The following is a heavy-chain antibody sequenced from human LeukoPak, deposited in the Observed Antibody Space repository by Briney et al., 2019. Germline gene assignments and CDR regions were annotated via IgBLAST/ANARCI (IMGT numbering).Heavy chain of an antibody. Sequence: PGGSLRLSCAASGFTFSSYGMHWVRQAPGKGLEWVAVISYDGSNKYYADSVKGRFTISRDNSKNTLYLQMNSLRAEDTAVYYCAREGYSSSWYPLLLNWFDPWGQGTLVTVSS. J-gene: IGHJ5*02. CDR3: AREGYSSSWYPLLLNWFDP. D-gene: IGHD6-13*01. V-gene: IGHV3-30*03. CDR1: GFTFSSYG. CDR2: ISYDGSNK.